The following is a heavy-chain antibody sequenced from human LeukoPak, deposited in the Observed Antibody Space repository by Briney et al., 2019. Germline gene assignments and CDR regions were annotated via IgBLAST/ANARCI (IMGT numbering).Heavy chain of an antibody. Sequence: GGFRRLSCTVSGFTFSNYWMSWVRQAPGKGLEWVANINGDGSKKYYADSVKGRFTISRDNAKNSLYLQMNSLRAEDTAVYYCAADELYSYGSDYWGQGTLVTVSS. CDR3: AADELYSYGSDY. J-gene: IGHJ4*02. D-gene: IGHD5-18*01. V-gene: IGHV3-7*01. CDR1: GFTFSNYW. CDR2: INGDGSKK.